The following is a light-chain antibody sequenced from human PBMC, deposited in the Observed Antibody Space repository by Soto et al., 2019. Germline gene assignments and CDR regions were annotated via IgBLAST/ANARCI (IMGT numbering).Light chain of an antibody. V-gene: IGKV3-20*01. J-gene: IGKJ2*03. CDR3: QQYGDYNSPRYS. Sequence: EIVLTQSPGTLSLSPGDRVTLSCRASQSVHTNYFSWYQQKPGQAPRLLMDATSSRAVGIPDRFSGSGSGTDFTLTISRLEPEDFAMYYCQQYGDYNSPRYSFGQGTRLEI. CDR1: QSVHTNY. CDR2: ATS.